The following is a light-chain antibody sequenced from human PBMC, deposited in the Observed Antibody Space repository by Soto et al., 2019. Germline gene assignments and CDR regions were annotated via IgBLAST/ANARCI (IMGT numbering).Light chain of an antibody. Sequence: QSALTQPPTVSAAPGQKVTISCSVSSSNIGNNYVSWYQQLPGTAPKLLIYENNKRPSGIPDRFSGSKSGTSATLGITGLQTGDEADYYCGTWDSSLSAGPYVFGTGTKVTVL. CDR1: SSNIGNNY. CDR3: GTWDSSLSAGPYV. J-gene: IGLJ1*01. V-gene: IGLV1-51*02. CDR2: ENN.